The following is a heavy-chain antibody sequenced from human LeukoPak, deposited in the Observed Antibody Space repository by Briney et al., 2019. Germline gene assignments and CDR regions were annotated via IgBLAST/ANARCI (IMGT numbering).Heavy chain of an antibody. CDR2: ISSSGSII. D-gene: IGHD3-3*01. J-gene: IGHJ4*02. V-gene: IGHV3-48*03. CDR1: GFTFSSYE. Sequence: GASLRLSCAASGFTFSSYEMNWVRQAPGKGLEWVSYISSSGSIIFYAASVKGRFTISRDNAKNSLYLQMNSLRAEDTAVYYCARDGRTDGSGFFYWGQGTLVTVSS. CDR3: ARDGRTDGSGFFY.